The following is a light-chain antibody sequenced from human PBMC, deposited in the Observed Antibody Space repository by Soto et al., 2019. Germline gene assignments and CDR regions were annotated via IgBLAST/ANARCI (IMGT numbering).Light chain of an antibody. CDR1: QSVSSRY. J-gene: IGKJ5*01. V-gene: IGKV3-20*01. Sequence: EIVLTKPPGTLSLSPGERATLSCRASQSVSSRYLTWYQQKPGQAPRLLIYGASSRATGIPDRFSGSGSGTDFTLTISSLEPEDFAVYYCQQYGSSPPLTFGQGTRLEIK. CDR3: QQYGSSPPLT. CDR2: GAS.